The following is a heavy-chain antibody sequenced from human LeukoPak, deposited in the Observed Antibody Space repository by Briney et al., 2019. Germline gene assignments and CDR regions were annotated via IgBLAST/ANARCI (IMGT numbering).Heavy chain of an antibody. CDR3: ARDDSSGWSGVDY. CDR2: INPNSGGT. Sequence: ASVKVSCKASGYTFTGYYMHWVRQAPGQGLEWMGRINPNSGGTNYAQKFQGRVTMTRDTSISTAYMELSRLRSDDTAVYYCARDDSSGWSGVDYWGQGTLVTVSS. D-gene: IGHD6-19*01. J-gene: IGHJ4*02. CDR1: GYTFTGYY. V-gene: IGHV1-2*06.